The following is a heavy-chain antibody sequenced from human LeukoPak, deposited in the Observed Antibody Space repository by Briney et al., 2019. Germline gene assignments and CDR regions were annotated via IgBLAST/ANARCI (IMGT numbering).Heavy chain of an antibody. CDR3: ARVAAGIGFFQH. V-gene: IGHV4-39*01. CDR2: IYYSGST. D-gene: IGHD6-13*01. CDR1: GGSISSRSYY. Sequence: SETLSLTCTVSGGSISSRSYYWGWIRQPPGKGLEWIGSIYYSGSTYYNPSLKSRVTISVDTSKNQFSLKLSSVTAADTAVYYCARVAAGIGFFQHWGQGTLVTVSS. J-gene: IGHJ1*01.